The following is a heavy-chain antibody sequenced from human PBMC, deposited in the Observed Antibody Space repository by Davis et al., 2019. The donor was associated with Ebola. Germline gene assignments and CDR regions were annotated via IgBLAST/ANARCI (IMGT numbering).Heavy chain of an antibody. D-gene: IGHD6-13*01. J-gene: IGHJ4*02. CDR2: ISAYTGHT. CDR1: GYTFTSYY. CDR3: ARSNSWYGDY. V-gene: IGHV1-18*04. Sequence: ASVKVSCKASGYTFTSYYMHWVRQAPGQGLEFMGWISAYTGHTNYAQNFQGRIAMTIDTSTNTLYMELRSLRSDDTAMYYCARSNSWYGDYWGRGTLVTVSS.